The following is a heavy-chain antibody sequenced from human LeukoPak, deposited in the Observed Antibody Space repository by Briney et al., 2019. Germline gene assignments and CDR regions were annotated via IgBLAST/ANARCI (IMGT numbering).Heavy chain of an antibody. Sequence: PSETLSLTCTVSGGSINNYYWSWIRQPPGKGLEWIGYVYYSGTTNYNPSLKSRVTISLDTSKNQFSLKLSSVTAADTAVYYCARKTSGWFGPWGQGTLVTVSS. V-gene: IGHV4-59*12. CDR1: GGSINNYY. J-gene: IGHJ5*02. CDR3: ARKTSGWFGP. CDR2: VYYSGTT. D-gene: IGHD3-10*01.